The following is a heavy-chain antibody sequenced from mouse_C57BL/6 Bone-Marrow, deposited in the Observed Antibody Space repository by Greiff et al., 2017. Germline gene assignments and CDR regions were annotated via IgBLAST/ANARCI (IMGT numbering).Heavy chain of an antibody. Sequence: EVLLVEPGGDLVKPGASLKLSCAASGFTFSSYGMSWVRQTPDKRLEWVATISSGGSYTYYPDSVKGRFTISRDNAKNTLYLQMSSLKSEDTALYYCARPHYYGSIWYFDGWGTGTTVTVSS. CDR3: ARPHYYGSIWYFDG. CDR1: GFTFSSYG. J-gene: IGHJ1*03. V-gene: IGHV5-6*01. CDR2: ISSGGSYT. D-gene: IGHD1-1*01.